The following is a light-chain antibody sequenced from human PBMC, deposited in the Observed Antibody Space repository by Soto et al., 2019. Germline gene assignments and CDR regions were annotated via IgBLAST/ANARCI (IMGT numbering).Light chain of an antibody. CDR1: PSVSSY. J-gene: IGKJ4*01. CDR2: DAS. Sequence: EIVLQQSPATLYLSPGERATLSCRASPSVSSYLAWYQQKPGQAPRLLIYDASNRATGIPARFSGSGSGTDFTLTISSLEPEDFAVYYCQQRSNWPPLTFGGGTKVEIK. CDR3: QQRSNWPPLT. V-gene: IGKV3-11*01.